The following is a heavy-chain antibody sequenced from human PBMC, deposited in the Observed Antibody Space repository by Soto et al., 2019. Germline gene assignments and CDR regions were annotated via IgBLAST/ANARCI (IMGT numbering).Heavy chain of an antibody. Sequence: QVQLVESGGGVVQPGRSLRLSCAASGFTFSSYGMHWVRQAPGKGLEWVAVISYDGSNKYYADSVKGRFTISRDNSKNTLYLQMNSLRAEDTAVYYCAGPWELPDYWGQGTLVTVSS. CDR3: AGPWELPDY. J-gene: IGHJ4*02. V-gene: IGHV3-30*03. D-gene: IGHD1-26*01. CDR2: ISYDGSNK. CDR1: GFTFSSYG.